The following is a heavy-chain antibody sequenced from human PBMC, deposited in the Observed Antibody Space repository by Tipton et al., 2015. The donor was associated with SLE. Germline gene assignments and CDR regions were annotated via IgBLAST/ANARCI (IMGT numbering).Heavy chain of an antibody. CDR1: GGSISSGSYY. J-gene: IGHJ4*02. CDR3: AIGYSSSWCLGY. Sequence: TLSLTCTVSGGSISSGSYYWICIRQPLGKGLEWIGYIYYSESTNYNPSLKSRVTISVDTSKKQFSLKLSSVTAADTAVYYCAIGYSSSWCLGYWGQGTLVTVS. V-gene: IGHV4-61*01. CDR2: IYYSEST. D-gene: IGHD6-13*01.